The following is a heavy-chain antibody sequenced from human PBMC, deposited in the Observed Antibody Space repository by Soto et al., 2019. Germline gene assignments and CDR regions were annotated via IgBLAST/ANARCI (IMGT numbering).Heavy chain of an antibody. CDR3: ARRGLGSQDYYDSSGYNSDGMDV. CDR2: INPSGGST. CDR1: GYTFTSYY. V-gene: IGHV1-46*01. Sequence: ASVKVSCKASGYTFTSYYMHWVRQAPGQGLEWMGIINPSGGSTSYAQKFQGRVTMTRDTSTSTVYMELSSLRSEDTAVYYCARRGLGSQDYYDSSGYNSDGMDVWGQGTTVTVSS. D-gene: IGHD3-22*01. J-gene: IGHJ6*02.